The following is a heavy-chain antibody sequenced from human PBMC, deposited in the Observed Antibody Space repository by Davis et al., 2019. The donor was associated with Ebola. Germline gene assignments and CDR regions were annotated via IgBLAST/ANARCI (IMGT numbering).Heavy chain of an antibody. CDR3: ARHGNSGYDSLLVNWFDP. D-gene: IGHD5-12*01. Sequence: SETLSLTCTVSGGSISSSSYYWGWIRQPPGQGLEWIGSIYYSGSTYYNPSLKSRVTISVDTSKNQFSLKLSSVTAADTAVYYCARHGNSGYDSLLVNWFDPWGQGTLVTVSS. V-gene: IGHV4-39*01. J-gene: IGHJ5*02. CDR2: IYYSGST. CDR1: GGSISSSSYY.